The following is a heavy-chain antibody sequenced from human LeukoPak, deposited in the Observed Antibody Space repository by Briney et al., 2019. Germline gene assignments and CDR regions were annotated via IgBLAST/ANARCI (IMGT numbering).Heavy chain of an antibody. J-gene: IGHJ3*02. Sequence: GASVKVSCKASGGTFSSYAISWVRQAPGQGLEWMGGIIPIFGTANYAQKFQGRVTITADESTSTAYMELSSLRSEDTAVYYCASHLGGATRAFDIWGQGTMVTVSS. CDR2: IIPIFGTA. D-gene: IGHD1-26*01. V-gene: IGHV1-69*13. CDR1: GGTFSSYA. CDR3: ASHLGGATRAFDI.